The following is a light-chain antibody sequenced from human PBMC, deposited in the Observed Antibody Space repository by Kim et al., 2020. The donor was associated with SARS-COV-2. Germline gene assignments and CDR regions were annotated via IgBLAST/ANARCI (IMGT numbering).Light chain of an antibody. J-gene: IGKJ1*01. CDR3: QQYNSYPLT. V-gene: IGKV1-5*03. CDR2: KAS. Sequence: ASVGDRVTITCRASQSISSWLAWYQQKPGKAPKLLIYKASSLESGVPSRFSGSGSGTEFTLTISSLQPDDFATYYCQQYNSYPLTFGQGTKVEIK. CDR1: QSISSW.